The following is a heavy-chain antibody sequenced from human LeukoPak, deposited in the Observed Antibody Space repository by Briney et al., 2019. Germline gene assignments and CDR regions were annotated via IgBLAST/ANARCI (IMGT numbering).Heavy chain of an antibody. D-gene: IGHD3-22*01. CDR2: IAVGSGNT. CDR1: GFTFISSA. J-gene: IGHJ4*02. Sequence: SVKVSCKTSGFTFISSAVQWVRQARGQRLEWIGWIAVGSGNTNYAQKFQERVTITRDMSTSTAYMELSSLRSEDTAVYYCAADPSYSSGYRYYFDYWGQGTLVTVSS. CDR3: AADPSYSSGYRYYFDY. V-gene: IGHV1-58*01.